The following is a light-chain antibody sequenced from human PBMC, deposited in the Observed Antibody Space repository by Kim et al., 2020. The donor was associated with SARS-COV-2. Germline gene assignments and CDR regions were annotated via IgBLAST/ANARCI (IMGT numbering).Light chain of an antibody. CDR1: QSISSY. CDR3: QKSYSTPLT. V-gene: IGKV1-39*01. J-gene: IGKJ4*01. CDR2: AAS. Sequence: SASVGDRVTITCRASQSISSYLNWYQQKPGKAPKLLIYAASSLQSGVPSRFSGSGSGTDFTLTISSLQPEDFATYYCQKSYSTPLTFGGGTKVEI.